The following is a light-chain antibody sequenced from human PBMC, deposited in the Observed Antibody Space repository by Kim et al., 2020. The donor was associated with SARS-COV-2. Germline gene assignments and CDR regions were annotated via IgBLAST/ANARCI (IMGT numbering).Light chain of an antibody. V-gene: IGLV3-9*01. CDR3: QVWENTWV. J-gene: IGLJ3*02. CDR1: NIVNKN. CDR2: RDT. Sequence: SYELTQPLSVSVALGQTARITCGGNNIVNKNVHWYQQKPGQAPVLVIYRDTNRPSGIPERLSGSNSGNTATLTISRAQAGDEADYYCQVWENTWVFGGGTQLTVL.